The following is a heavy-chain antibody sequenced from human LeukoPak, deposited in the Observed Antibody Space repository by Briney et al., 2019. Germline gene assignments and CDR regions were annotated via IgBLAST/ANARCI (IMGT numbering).Heavy chain of an antibody. CDR1: GYTFSSYG. CDR3: ARDSSSLTGVLY. CDR2: ISAYNGNT. Sequence: ASVKVSCTASGYTFSSYGIVWVRQAPGQGLEWMGWISAYNGNTNYAQKLQSRVTMTTDTSTSTAYMELRSLRSDDTAVYYCARDSSSLTGVLYWGQGTLVTVSS. J-gene: IGHJ4*02. V-gene: IGHV1-18*01. D-gene: IGHD6-13*01.